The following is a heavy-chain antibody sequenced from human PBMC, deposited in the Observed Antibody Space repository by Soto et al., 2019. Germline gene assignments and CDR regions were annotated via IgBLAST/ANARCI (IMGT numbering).Heavy chain of an antibody. CDR2: ISAYNGNT. J-gene: IGHJ3*02. CDR1: GYSFSRYG. V-gene: IGHV1-18*01. D-gene: IGHD2-15*01. CDR3: ARENIVFTYDAFDI. Sequence: QGQLVQSGGEVKKPGASVKVSCKASGYSFSRYGLSWVRQAPGQGLEWMGWISAYNGNTNYARKLQGRVTMTTDTSTSTASMVLRSLRSDDTAVYFCARENIVFTYDAFDIWGQGTMVTVSS.